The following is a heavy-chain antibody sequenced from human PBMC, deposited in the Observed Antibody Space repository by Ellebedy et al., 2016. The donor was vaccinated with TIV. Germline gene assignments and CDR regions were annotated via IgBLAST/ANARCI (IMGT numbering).Heavy chain of an antibody. J-gene: IGHJ4*02. CDR1: GGSISSYY. CDR3: ARHEFDYYGSGNFDY. Sequence: MPSETLSLTCTVSGGSISSYYWSWIRQPPGKGLEWIGYIYYSGSTNYNPSLKSRVTISVDTSKNQFSLKLSSVTAADTAVYYCARHEFDYYGSGNFDYWGQGTLVTVSS. D-gene: IGHD3-10*01. V-gene: IGHV4-59*08. CDR2: IYYSGST.